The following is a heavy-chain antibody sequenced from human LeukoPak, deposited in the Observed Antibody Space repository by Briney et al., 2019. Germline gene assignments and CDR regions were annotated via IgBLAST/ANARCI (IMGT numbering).Heavy chain of an antibody. CDR1: GYTFTTYE. CDR3: ARDPHMTEYVVFDF. V-gene: IGHV1-3*04. D-gene: IGHD2-15*01. Sequence: GASVKVSCKASGYTFTTYEMHWVRQAPGQRLEWMGWINTGNGNTQCSQKFQGRVTISRDTPASTGYMDLSSLRSDEPAVYSCARDPHMTEYVVFDFWGQGTLVTVSS. J-gene: IGHJ4*02. CDR2: INTGNGNT.